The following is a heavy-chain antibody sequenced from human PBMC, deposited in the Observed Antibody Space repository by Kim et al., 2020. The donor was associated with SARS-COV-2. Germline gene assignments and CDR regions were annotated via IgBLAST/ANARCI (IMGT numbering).Heavy chain of an antibody. CDR3: ARDGGYCSSTSCFWFDP. V-gene: IGHV4-4*06. D-gene: IGHD2-2*01. Sequence: LKSRGTMSEDTSKNQFSLKLSSVTAADTAVYYCARDGGYCSSTSCFWFDPWGQGTLVTVSS. J-gene: IGHJ5*02.